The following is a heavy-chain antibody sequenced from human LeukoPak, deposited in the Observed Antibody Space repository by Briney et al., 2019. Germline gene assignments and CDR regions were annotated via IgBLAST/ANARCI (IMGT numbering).Heavy chain of an antibody. CDR3: AKWELYSGFYYIDY. Sequence: HPGGSLRLSCAASGFTFSSYWMTWVRQGPGKGLEWVANIKPDGSSIYYVDSVKGRFTISRDNAKNSLYLQMNSLRAEDTAVYYCAKWELYSGFYYIDYWGQGTLATVSS. CDR1: GFTFSSYW. CDR2: IKPDGSSI. J-gene: IGHJ4*02. V-gene: IGHV3-7*01. D-gene: IGHD1-26*01.